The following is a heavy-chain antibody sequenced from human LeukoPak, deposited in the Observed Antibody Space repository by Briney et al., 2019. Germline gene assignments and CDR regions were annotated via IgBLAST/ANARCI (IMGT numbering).Heavy chain of an antibody. J-gene: IGHJ4*02. CDR1: GFTFDDYA. CDR3: AKDINDSSSYIDY. CDR2: ISWNSGSI. Sequence: GRSLRLSCAASGFTFDDYAMHWVRQAPGKGLEWVSGISWNSGSIGYADSVKGRFTISRDNAKNSLYLQMNSLRAEDTALYYCAKDINDSSSYIDYWGQGTLVTVSS. V-gene: IGHV3-9*01. D-gene: IGHD3-22*01.